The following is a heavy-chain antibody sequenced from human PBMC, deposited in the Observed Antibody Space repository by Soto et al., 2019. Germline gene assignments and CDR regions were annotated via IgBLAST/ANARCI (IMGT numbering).Heavy chain of an antibody. CDR3: ARGVYGSGSYYTSPYYYYGMDV. D-gene: IGHD3-10*01. V-gene: IGHV4-59*01. CDR2: IYYSGST. J-gene: IGHJ6*02. Sequence: SETLSLTCAVYGGSFSGYYWTWIRQSPGKGLEWIGYIYYSGSTNYNPSLKSRVTISVDTSKNQFSLKLSSVTAADTAVYYCARGVYGSGSYYTSPYYYYGMDVWGQGTTVTVSS. CDR1: GGSFSGYY.